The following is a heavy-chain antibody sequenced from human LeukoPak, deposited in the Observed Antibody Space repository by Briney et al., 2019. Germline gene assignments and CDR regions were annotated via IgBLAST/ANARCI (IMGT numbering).Heavy chain of an antibody. V-gene: IGHV3-23*01. CDR1: GFTFSSYA. D-gene: IGHD5-18*01. CDR3: AKSGQYRTGYSYGYYFDY. Sequence: PGGSLRLSCTASGFTFSSYAMSWVRQAPGQGLEWVSAISGSGGSTYYADSVKGRFTISRDNSKNTLYLQMNSLRAEDTAVYYCAKSGQYRTGYSYGYYFDYWGQGTLVTVSS. J-gene: IGHJ4*02. CDR2: ISGSGGST.